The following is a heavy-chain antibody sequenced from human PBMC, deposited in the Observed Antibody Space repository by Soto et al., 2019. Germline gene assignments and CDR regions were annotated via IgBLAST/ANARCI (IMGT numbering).Heavy chain of an antibody. V-gene: IGHV1-18*01. D-gene: IGHD1-20*01. CDR2: ISAHNGNA. Sequence: ASVKVSCTASGYTFTNYGINWVRQAPGQGLEWMGWISAHNGNADYTQHFQGRVTMTIDTSTSTAYMDLRSLRSDDTAVYYCALGISGKPSLDYYGLDVWGQGTTVTVSS. CDR1: GYTFTNYG. J-gene: IGHJ6*02. CDR3: ALGISGKPSLDYYGLDV.